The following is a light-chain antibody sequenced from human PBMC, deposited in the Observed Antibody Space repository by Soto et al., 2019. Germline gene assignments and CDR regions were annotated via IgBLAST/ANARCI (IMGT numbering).Light chain of an antibody. Sequence: EIVLTQSPGTLSLSPGERATLSCRASESVSTSYLAWYQQKPGQAPRLLIYGASGRATGIPDRFSVSASGTDFTLTISRLEPEYFAVYYCQQYGTSALFGHGTKVDIK. CDR2: GAS. CDR3: QQYGTSAL. V-gene: IGKV3-20*01. J-gene: IGKJ3*01. CDR1: ESVSTSY.